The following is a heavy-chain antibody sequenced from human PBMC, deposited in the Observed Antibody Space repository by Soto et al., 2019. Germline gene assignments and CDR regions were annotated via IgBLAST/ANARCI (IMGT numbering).Heavy chain of an antibody. Sequence: QVQLVQSGAEVKKPGASVKVSCKASGYTFTGYYMHWVRQAPGQGLEWMGWINTNSGGTNYAQKFQGWVTMTSDTSISTAYMELSRLRSDDTAVYYCARGDVPFYYGMDVWGQGTTVTVSS. CDR3: ARGDVPFYYGMDV. V-gene: IGHV1-2*04. D-gene: IGHD1-26*01. CDR2: INTNSGGT. J-gene: IGHJ6*02. CDR1: GYTFTGYY.